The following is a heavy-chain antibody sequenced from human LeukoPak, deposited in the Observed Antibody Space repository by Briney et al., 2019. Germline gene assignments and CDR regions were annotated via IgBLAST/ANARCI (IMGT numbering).Heavy chain of an antibody. V-gene: IGHV3-30*02. J-gene: IGHJ4*02. CDR2: IRYDGNNK. D-gene: IGHD1-26*01. CDR3: ANTYGGSSAYYFDY. Sequence: GGSLRLSCAASGFTFSSYGMHWVRQAPGKGLEWVAFIRYDGNNKYYADSVKGRFTISRDNSKNSLYLQMNSLRAEDTAVYYCANTYGGSSAYYFDYWGQGTLVTVSS. CDR1: GFTFSSYG.